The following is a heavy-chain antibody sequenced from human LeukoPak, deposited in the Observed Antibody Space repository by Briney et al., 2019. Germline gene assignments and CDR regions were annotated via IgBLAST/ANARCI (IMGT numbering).Heavy chain of an antibody. CDR1: GGSISSGIYY. D-gene: IGHD1-26*01. V-gene: IGHV4-39*07. CDR3: ARDAVGATGGDSWFDP. Sequence: SQTLSLTCAVSGGSISSGIYYWGWIRQPPGKGLEWIGSMLYSGNTHYNSSLESRVSISIDRSKNQLSLKLTSVTAADTAVYYCARDAVGATGGDSWFDPWGQGTLVTVSS. CDR2: MLYSGNT. J-gene: IGHJ5*02.